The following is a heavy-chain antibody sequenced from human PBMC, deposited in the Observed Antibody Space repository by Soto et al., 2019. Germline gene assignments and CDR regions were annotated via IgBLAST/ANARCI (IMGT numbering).Heavy chain of an antibody. Sequence: EVQLVESGGGLVKPGGSLRLSCAASGFTFSSYSMNWVRQAPGKGLEWVSSISSSSSYIYYADSEKGRFTISRDNAKNSLYLQMNSLRAEDTAVYYCARESGYDSYYYGMDVWGQGTTVTVSS. CDR3: ARESGYDSYYYGMDV. V-gene: IGHV3-21*01. CDR2: ISSSSSYI. J-gene: IGHJ6*02. D-gene: IGHD5-12*01. CDR1: GFTFSSYS.